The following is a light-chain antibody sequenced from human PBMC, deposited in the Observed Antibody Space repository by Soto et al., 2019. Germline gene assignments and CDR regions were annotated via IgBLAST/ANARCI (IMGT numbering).Light chain of an antibody. J-gene: IGLJ7*01. CDR1: SSDVGGYEY. CDR2: DIS. V-gene: IGLV2-14*01. CDR3: TSYTSSNIWV. Sequence: QSALTQPASVSGSPGQSISISCTGTSSDVGGYEYVSWYQQHPGEAPKLMIYDISDRPSGVSDRFSGSKSGNTASLTISGLQAEDEADYYCTSYTSSNIWVFGGGTQLTVL.